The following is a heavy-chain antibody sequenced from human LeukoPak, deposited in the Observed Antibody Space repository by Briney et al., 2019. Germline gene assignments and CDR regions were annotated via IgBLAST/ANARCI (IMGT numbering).Heavy chain of an antibody. J-gene: IGHJ6*04. CDR3: AELGITMIGGV. Sequence: GGSLRLSCAASGFTFSSFEMTWVRQAPGKGLEWVSYISISGTTIYYADSVKGRFTISRDNAKNSLYLQMNSLRAEDTAVYYCAELGITMIGGVWGKGTTVTISS. V-gene: IGHV3-48*03. CDR1: GFTFSSFE. CDR2: ISISGTTI. D-gene: IGHD3-10*02.